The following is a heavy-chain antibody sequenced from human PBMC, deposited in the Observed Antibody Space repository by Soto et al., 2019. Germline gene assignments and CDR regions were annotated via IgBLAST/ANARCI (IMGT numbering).Heavy chain of an antibody. V-gene: IGHV4-4*02. J-gene: IGHJ6*02. CDR2: IYHSGST. CDR3: ASKQPDTAMRRITAYYYGMDV. CDR1: GGSISSSNW. Sequence: SETLSLTCAVSGGSISSSNWWSWVRQPPGKGLGWIGEIYHSGSTYYNPSLKSRVTISVDTSKNQFSLKLSSVTAADTAVYYCASKQPDTAMRRITAYYYGMDVWGQGTTVTVSS. D-gene: IGHD5-18*01.